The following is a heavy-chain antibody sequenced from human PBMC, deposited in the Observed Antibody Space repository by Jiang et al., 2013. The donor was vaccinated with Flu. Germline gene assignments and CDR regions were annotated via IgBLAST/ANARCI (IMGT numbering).Heavy chain of an antibody. V-gene: IGHV1-69*01. CDR3: ATHDYGMDV. Sequence: YAQKFQGRVTITADESTSTAYMELSSLRSEDTAVYYCATHDYGMDVWGQGTTVTVSS. J-gene: IGHJ6*02.